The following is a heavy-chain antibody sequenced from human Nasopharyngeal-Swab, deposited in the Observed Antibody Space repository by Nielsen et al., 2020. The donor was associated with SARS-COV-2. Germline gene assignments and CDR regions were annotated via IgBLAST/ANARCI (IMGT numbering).Heavy chain of an antibody. CDR3: TTDLHDYGDYDY. CDR1: GFTFTGYS. Sequence: GESLKISCAASGFTFTGYSMNWVRQAPGKGLEWVGRIKSKTGGGTTDYAAPVKGRFTISRDDSKNTVFLQMNSLKTEDTAVYYCTTDLHDYGDYDYWGQGTLVTVSS. V-gene: IGHV3-15*01. J-gene: IGHJ4*02. CDR2: IKSKTGGGTT. D-gene: IGHD4-17*01.